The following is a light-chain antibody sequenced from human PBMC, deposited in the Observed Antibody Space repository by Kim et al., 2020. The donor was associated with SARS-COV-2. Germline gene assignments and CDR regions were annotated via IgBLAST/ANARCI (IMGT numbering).Light chain of an antibody. J-gene: IGLJ3*02. V-gene: IGLV10-54*01. CDR1: NNNVGNEG. CDR3: SAWDSSLSAWV. Sequence: LTQPPSVSKGLRQTATLTCTGNNNNVGNEGAAWLQQHQGHPPKLLSYRNNSRPSGISERLSASRSGNTASLTITGLQPEDEADYYCSAWDSSLSAWVFGGGTQLTVL. CDR2: RNN.